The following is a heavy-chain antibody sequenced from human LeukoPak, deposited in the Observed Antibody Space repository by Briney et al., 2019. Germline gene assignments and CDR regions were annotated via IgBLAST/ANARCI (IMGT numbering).Heavy chain of an antibody. V-gene: IGHV4-59*08. D-gene: IGHD5-18*01. J-gene: IGHJ4*02. CDR2: IYYSGST. CDR1: GGSISSYY. Sequence: SETLSLTCTVSGGSISSYYWSWIRQPPGKGLEWIGYIYYSGSTNYNPSLKSRVTISVDTSKNQFSLKLSSVNAADTAVYYCARRAPYSYEWSTLDYWGQGTLVTVSS. CDR3: ARRAPYSYEWSTLDY.